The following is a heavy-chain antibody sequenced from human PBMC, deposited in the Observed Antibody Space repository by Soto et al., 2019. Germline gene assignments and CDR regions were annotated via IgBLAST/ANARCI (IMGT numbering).Heavy chain of an antibody. J-gene: IGHJ4*02. CDR3: AKDLRRMHGSGSDH. Sequence: EVQLLESGGDLVQPGGSLRLSCTASGFTFSNFAMNWVRQAQGKGLEWVSAISNSGGGTYYADSVRGRFTISRDNSKNTVYLQMRSLRVEDTAIYFCAKDLRRMHGSGSDHWGLGALVTVSS. CDR2: ISNSGGGT. D-gene: IGHD3-10*01. V-gene: IGHV3-23*01. CDR1: GFTFSNFA.